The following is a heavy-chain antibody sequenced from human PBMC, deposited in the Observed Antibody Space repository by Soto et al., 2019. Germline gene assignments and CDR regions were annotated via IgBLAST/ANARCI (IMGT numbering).Heavy chain of an antibody. V-gene: IGHV1-69*01. CDR1: WRTFSSYA. CDR2: FIPIFCTA. CDR3: AGSPVARYYYYGIDV. D-gene: IGHD1-20*01. J-gene: IGHJ6*02. Sequence: SVEISCKVPWRTFSSYAISPLRQAPGKWLAWMGGFIPIFCTANYAQKFQGRVTITADESTGTAYMQLCRLRYPKQAVHYCAGSPVARYYYYGIDVWGQGTAVPVSS.